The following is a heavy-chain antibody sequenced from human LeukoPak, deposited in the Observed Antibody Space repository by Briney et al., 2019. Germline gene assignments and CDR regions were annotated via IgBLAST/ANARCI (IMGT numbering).Heavy chain of an antibody. V-gene: IGHV4-4*02. CDR1: GASISSGNW. J-gene: IGHJ3*02. D-gene: IGHD5-24*01. CDR2: IYHSGST. Sequence: SGTLSLTCDVSGASISSGNWWSWVRQPPGKGLEWIGDIYHSGSTNYNPSLKSRVTISVDKSKNEFSLRLTSVTAADTAVYYCARGGAARWLQFRVNAFDIWGQGTMVTVSS. CDR3: ARGGAARWLQFRVNAFDI.